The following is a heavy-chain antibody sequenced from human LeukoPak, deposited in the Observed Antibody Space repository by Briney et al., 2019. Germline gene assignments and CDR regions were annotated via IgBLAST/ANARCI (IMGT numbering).Heavy chain of an antibody. CDR3: ARDGGYSINWYLDY. J-gene: IGHJ4*02. Sequence: PGGSLRLSCTASGFSFSTYSMNWVRQAPGKGLEWVSAISSSSSLLSYADSVKGRFIISRDNAKNSLYLQMNSLRAEDTAVYFCARDGGYSINWYLDYWGQGTLVTVSS. CDR2: ISSSSSLL. CDR1: GFSFSTYS. V-gene: IGHV3-21*01. D-gene: IGHD6-13*01.